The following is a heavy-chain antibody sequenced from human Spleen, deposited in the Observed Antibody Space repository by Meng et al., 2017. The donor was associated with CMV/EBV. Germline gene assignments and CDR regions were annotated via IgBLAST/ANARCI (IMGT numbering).Heavy chain of an antibody. CDR3: VRDTYNKTTLWFDP. V-gene: IGHV4-4*02. J-gene: IGHJ5*02. Sequence: GSLRLSCAVSGGSFSSSDWWSWVRQPPGKGLEWIGEIYHSGTTNYNPSLKSRVTISVDKSKNPFSLKLNSVTAADTAVYYCVRDTYNKTTLWFDPWGQGTLVTVSS. D-gene: IGHD1-14*01. CDR2: IYHSGTT. CDR1: GGSFSSSDW.